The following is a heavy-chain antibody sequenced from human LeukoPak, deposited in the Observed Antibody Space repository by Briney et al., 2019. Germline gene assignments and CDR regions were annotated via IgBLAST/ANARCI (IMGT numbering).Heavy chain of an antibody. CDR1: GFTFSSYA. CDR2: ISGSGGST. D-gene: IGHD3-9*01. V-gene: IGHV3-23*01. J-gene: IGHJ3*02. CDR3: AKDAQEILTGYPDAFDI. Sequence: GGSLRLSCAASGFTFSSYAMSWVRQAPGKGLEWVSAISGSGGSTYCADSVKGRFTISRDNSKNTLYLQMNSLRAEDTAVYYCAKDAQEILTGYPDAFDIWGQGTMVTVSS.